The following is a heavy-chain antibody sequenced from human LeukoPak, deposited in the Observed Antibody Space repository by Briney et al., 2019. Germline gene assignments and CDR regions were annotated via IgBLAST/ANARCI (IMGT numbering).Heavy chain of an antibody. Sequence: SETLSLTCTDSGASIRRYYWYWIRQPPGKGLEWIGYIYYSGSTNYNPSLKSRVTISVDTSKNKFSLKLSSVTAADTAVYYCARYWTCSGCFSYGGRGTLVTVSS. J-gene: IGHJ4*02. CDR3: ARYWTCSGCFSY. V-gene: IGHV4-59*01. CDR2: IYYSGST. D-gene: IGHD6-19*01. CDR1: GASIRRYY.